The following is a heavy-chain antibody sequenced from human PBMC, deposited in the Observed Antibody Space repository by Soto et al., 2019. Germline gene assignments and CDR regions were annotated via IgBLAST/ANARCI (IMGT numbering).Heavy chain of an antibody. V-gene: IGHV4-59*01. CDR2: IYYSGST. Sequence: KTSETLSLTCTVSGGSISSYYWSWIRQPPGKGLEWIGYIYYSGSTNYNPSLKSRVTISVDTSKNQFSLKLSSVTAADTAVYYCARDPDSSGWFDPWGQGTLVTVSS. J-gene: IGHJ5*02. CDR3: ARDPDSSGWFDP. CDR1: GGSISSYY. D-gene: IGHD6-19*01.